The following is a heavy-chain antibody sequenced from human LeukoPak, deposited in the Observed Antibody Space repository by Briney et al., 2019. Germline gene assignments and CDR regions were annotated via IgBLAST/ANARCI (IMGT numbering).Heavy chain of an antibody. CDR2: IDPNSGGA. J-gene: IGHJ4*02. CDR1: GYTFTGYY. Sequence: ASVKVSCKASGYTFTGYYVHWVRQAPGQGLEWMGWIDPNSGGANYAQKFQGRVTMTRDTSISTAYLELSRLTSDDTAVFYCARDRHNSTWYGGNFDYWGQGTLVTVSS. CDR3: ARDRHNSTWYGGNFDY. D-gene: IGHD6-13*01. V-gene: IGHV1-2*02.